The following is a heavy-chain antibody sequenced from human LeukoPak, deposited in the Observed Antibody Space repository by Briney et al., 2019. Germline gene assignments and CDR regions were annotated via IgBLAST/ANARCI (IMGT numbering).Heavy chain of an antibody. V-gene: IGHV4-39*07. CDR1: GGSISSSSYY. D-gene: IGHD2-2*01. CDR2: IYYSGST. J-gene: IGHJ4*02. Sequence: SETLSLTCTVSGGSISSSSYYWGWIRQPPGKGLEWIGSIYYSGSTNYNPSLKSRVTMSVDKSKNHFSLNLTSVTAADTAVYFCARAPRAYCSTTGSCFQDYWGQGTLVTVSS. CDR3: ARAPRAYCSTTGSCFQDY.